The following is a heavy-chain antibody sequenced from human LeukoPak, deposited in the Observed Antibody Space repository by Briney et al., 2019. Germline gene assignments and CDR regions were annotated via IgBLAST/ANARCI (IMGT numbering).Heavy chain of an antibody. CDR1: GFTFSSYG. V-gene: IGHV3-30*03. J-gene: IGHJ4*02. D-gene: IGHD5-12*01. CDR2: ISYDGSNK. CDR3: AQMASPF. Sequence: GGSLRLSCAASGFTFSSYGMHWVRQAPGKGLEWVAVISYDGSNKYYADSVKGRFTISRDNTKNTVYLQMNSLRAEDTAVYYCAQMASPFWGQGTLVTVSS.